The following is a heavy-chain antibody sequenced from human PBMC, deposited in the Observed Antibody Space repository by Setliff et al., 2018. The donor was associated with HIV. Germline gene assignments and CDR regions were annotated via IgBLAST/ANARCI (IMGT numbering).Heavy chain of an antibody. D-gene: IGHD3-10*01. Sequence: SVKVSCKASGGTFSSFAISWARQAPGQGLEWMGGIIPIFGTANYAQKFQGRVTITTDESTTTAYMELRSLRSEDTAVYYCARETYYGSGSYLPTEYYYYYMDVWGNGTTVTVSS. CDR2: IIPIFGTA. CDR1: GGTFSSFA. J-gene: IGHJ6*03. CDR3: ARETYYGSGSYLPTEYYYYYMDV. V-gene: IGHV1-69*05.